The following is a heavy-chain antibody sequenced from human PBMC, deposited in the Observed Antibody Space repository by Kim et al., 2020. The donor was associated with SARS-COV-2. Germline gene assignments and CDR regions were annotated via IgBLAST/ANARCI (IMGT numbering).Heavy chain of an antibody. CDR3: VRDGVGVVIDLDQ. V-gene: IGHV3-74*01. J-gene: IGHJ4*02. CDR2: INTDGSIT. CDR1: GFSFSSHW. Sequence: GGSLRLSCAVSGFSFSSHWMDWVRQVPGKGLEWVSDINTDGSITRYADSVKGRFTNSRDNAKNTLYLQMTSLRVEDTAVYYCVRDGVGVVIDLDQWGQGTLVTVSS. D-gene: IGHD2-21*01.